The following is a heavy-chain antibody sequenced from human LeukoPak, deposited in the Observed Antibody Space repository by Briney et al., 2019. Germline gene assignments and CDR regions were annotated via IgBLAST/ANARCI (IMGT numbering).Heavy chain of an antibody. CDR1: GGSLSSSSHC. CDR3: ASSRTSYYYYMDV. V-gene: IGHV4-39*01. Sequence: PSETLSLTCSDSGGSLSSSSHCWGWIRQAPGKGLEWIGSIHYTGSTYYNPSLKSRVTIFVDTSKNQFSLNLSSVTAVDTAVYYCASSRTSYYYYMDVWGKGTTVTVSS. CDR2: IHYTGST. D-gene: IGHD2-2*01. J-gene: IGHJ6*03.